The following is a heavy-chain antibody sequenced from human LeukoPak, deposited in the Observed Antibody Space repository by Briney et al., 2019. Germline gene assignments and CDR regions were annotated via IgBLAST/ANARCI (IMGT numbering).Heavy chain of an antibody. CDR3: ATYPRYCSSTSCYSFDY. Sequence: EASVKVSCKVSGYTLTELSMHWVRQAPGKGLEWMGGFDPEDGETIYAQKFQGRVTMTEDTSTDTAYMELSSLRSEDTAVYYCATYPRYCSSTSCYSFDYWGQGTLVTVSS. CDR2: FDPEDGET. J-gene: IGHJ4*02. V-gene: IGHV1-24*01. D-gene: IGHD2-2*02. CDR1: GYTLTELS.